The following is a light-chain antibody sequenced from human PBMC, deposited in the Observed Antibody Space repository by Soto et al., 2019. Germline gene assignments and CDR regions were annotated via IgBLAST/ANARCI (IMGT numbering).Light chain of an antibody. CDR2: GAS. CDR3: QQYETSPRT. CDR1: QSVSSK. Sequence: EIVMTQSPATLSVSPGERATLSCRASQSVSSKLAWYQQRPGQAPRLLIYGASSRATGIPDRFSGSGSGTDFTLTISRLEPEDFAVYYCQQYETSPRTFGQGTKVDIK. V-gene: IGKV3-20*01. J-gene: IGKJ1*01.